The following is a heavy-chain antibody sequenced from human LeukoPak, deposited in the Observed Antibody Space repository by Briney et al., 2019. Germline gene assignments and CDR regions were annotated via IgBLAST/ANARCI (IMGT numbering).Heavy chain of an antibody. D-gene: IGHD6-6*01. CDR2: TEPEDGET. CDR1: GSSLTESS. CDR3: AGGPPGQLYDY. Sequence: ASVKVSCKVSGSSLTESSLHWVRPPPGKGLQWMGGTEPEDGETIYAQKFQGRVTMTEDTSTDTAYMELSSLRSEDTAVYYCAGGPPGQLYDYWGQGTLVTVSS. J-gene: IGHJ4*02. V-gene: IGHV1-24*01.